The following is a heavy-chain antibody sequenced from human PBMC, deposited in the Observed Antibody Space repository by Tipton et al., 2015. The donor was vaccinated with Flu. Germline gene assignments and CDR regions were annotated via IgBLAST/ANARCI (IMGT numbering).Heavy chain of an antibody. CDR1: GGSISSYY. Sequence: LRLSCTVSGGSISSYYWSWIRQPAGKGLEWIGRIYTSGSTNYNPSLKSRVTISVDTSKNQFSLKLSSVTAADTAVYYCARDTRRYNWNYAYFDYWGQGTLVTVSS. CDR3: ARDTRRYNWNYAYFDY. CDR2: IYTSGST. J-gene: IGHJ4*02. D-gene: IGHD1-7*01. V-gene: IGHV4-4*07.